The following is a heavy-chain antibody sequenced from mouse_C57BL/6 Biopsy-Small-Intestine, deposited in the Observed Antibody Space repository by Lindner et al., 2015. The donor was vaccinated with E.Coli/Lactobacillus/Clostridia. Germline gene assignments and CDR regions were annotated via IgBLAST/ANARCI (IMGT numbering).Heavy chain of an antibody. CDR1: GYTFISYT. V-gene: IGHV9-3-1*01. CDR2: INTDTGNP. J-gene: IGHJ4*01. CDR3: VRDSHGGKNWLDP. D-gene: IGHD1-1*02. Sequence: VKVSCKASGYTFISYTINWVRQTPGQGLEWMGWINTDTGNPTYAQGFRGRFVFSSDTSVSTAYLQINSLKADDTAIYFCVRDSHGGKNWLDPCGQGTLVTVSS.